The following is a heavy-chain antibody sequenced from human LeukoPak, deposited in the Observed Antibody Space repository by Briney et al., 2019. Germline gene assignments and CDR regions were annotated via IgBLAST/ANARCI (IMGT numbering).Heavy chain of an antibody. D-gene: IGHD3-10*01. Sequence: GASVKVSCKASGGTFNSLGINWVRQAPGQGLEWLGRIIPIVGITNYAQKFQGRVTIIADNSTRTAYMELSSLTSEDTAVYYCARGLHFTMVRGGTTNYYYGMDVWGQGTSVTVSS. CDR3: ARGLHFTMVRGGTTNYYYGMDV. V-gene: IGHV1-69*04. J-gene: IGHJ6*02. CDR1: GGTFNSLG. CDR2: IIPIVGIT.